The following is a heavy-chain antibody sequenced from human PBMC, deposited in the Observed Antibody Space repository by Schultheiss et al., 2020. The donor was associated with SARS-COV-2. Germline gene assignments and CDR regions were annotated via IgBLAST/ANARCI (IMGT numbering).Heavy chain of an antibody. J-gene: IGHJ5*02. D-gene: IGHD5-18*01. CDR3: ARSDTSLSRGLLFDP. Sequence: SETLSLTCTVSGGSISSSSYYWGWIRQHPGKGLEWIGYIDSSGSTFYNPSLWSRVTISADTSKNQFSLQLTSVTAADTAVYYCARSDTSLSRGLLFDPWGQGTLVTVSS. CDR1: GGSISSSSYY. V-gene: IGHV4-31*03. CDR2: IDSSGST.